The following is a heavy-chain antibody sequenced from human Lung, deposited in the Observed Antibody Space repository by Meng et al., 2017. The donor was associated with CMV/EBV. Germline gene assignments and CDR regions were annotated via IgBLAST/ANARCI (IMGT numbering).Heavy chain of an antibody. CDR2: INPDGSEK. CDR3: ARDWRTGYTHSMDV. J-gene: IGHJ6*02. D-gene: IGHD5-24*01. CDR1: GFTFSAYK. Sequence: GEXXKISCAASGFTFSAYKMSWVRQAPGKGLEWAATINPDGSEKYYVESLKGRFTISRDNAKDSLFLQMDSLRAEDTVMYFCARDWRTGYTHSMDVWGQGXTVTVSS. V-gene: IGHV3-7*01.